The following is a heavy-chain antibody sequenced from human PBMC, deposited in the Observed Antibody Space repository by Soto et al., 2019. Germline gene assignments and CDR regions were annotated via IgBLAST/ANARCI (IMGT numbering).Heavy chain of an antibody. Sequence: SVKVSCKTSGGTFSGRAISWVRQAPGQGLEWMGGINPLFGTASYAQSFQGRVTISADESSTTVYMEMSSLRYDDTAVYFCARGIKYGDYSRWFDPWGPGTLVTVSS. CDR2: INPLFGTA. D-gene: IGHD4-17*01. CDR3: ARGIKYGDYSRWFDP. CDR1: GGTFSGRA. V-gene: IGHV1-69*13. J-gene: IGHJ5*02.